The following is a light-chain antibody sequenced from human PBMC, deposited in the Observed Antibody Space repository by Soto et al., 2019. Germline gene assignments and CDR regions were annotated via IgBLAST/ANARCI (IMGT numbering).Light chain of an antibody. J-gene: IGKJ4*01. CDR2: GAS. CDR1: QSISSY. Sequence: TQSPSSLSASVGDGVTITCRASQSISSYLNWYQQKPGQAPRLLIYGASSRATGIPDRFSGSGSGTDFTLTISRLEPEDFAVYYCQQYGSSPFTFGGGTKVDIK. V-gene: IGKV3-20*01. CDR3: QQYGSSPFT.